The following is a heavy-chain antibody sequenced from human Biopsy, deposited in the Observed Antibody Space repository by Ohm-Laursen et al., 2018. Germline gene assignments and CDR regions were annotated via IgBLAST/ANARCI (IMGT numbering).Heavy chain of an antibody. D-gene: IGHD1-14*01. Sequence: SLRLSCAAFGFTFHTYAMNWVRQAPGKGLEWAAHIDVSDYNTYYADSVRGRFTISRDNSKQMVHLEINSLTADDTAVYYCVKQWGGYNFDSWGQGTLVTVSS. CDR1: GFTFHTYA. CDR3: VKQWGGYNFDS. V-gene: IGHV3-23*01. J-gene: IGHJ5*01. CDR2: IDVSDYNT.